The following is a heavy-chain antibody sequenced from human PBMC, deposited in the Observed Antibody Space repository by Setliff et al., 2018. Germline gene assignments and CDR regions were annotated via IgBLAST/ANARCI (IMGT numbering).Heavy chain of an antibody. J-gene: IGHJ5*02. Sequence: GGSLRLSCAASGFTFSSYAMSWVRQAPGKGLEWVSGISRSGGNTYFAASVKGRFIISRDNSRNTLYLQMKSLRAEDTAIYYCVRGPYYSGQWLVFVPWGQGTLVTVSS. CDR1: GFTFSSYA. CDR2: ISRSGGNT. V-gene: IGHV3-23*01. CDR3: VRGPYYSGQWLVFVP. D-gene: IGHD6-19*01.